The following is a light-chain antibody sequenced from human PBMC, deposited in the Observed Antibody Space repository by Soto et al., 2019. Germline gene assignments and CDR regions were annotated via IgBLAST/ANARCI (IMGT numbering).Light chain of an antibody. V-gene: IGKV4-1*01. J-gene: IGKJ4*01. CDR2: WAS. CDR1: QSVLYSSNNKDY. Sequence: DIVMTQSPDSLAVSLGERATINCKSSQSVLYSSNNKDYLAWYQQKPGQPPKLLLYWASTRESGVPDRFSGSGSGTDFTLTISSLQAEDVAVYYCQQYYSTPLTFGGGTKV. CDR3: QQYYSTPLT.